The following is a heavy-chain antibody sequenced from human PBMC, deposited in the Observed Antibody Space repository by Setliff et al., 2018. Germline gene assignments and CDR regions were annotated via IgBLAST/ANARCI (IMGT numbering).Heavy chain of an antibody. V-gene: IGHV1-69*05. D-gene: IGHD5-18*01. J-gene: IGHJ6*03. CDR3: ARGGDTAMAKPDYYYYYYMDV. CDR2: IIPMFGT. Sequence: SVKVSCKASGGTFSSYVISWVRQAPGQGLEWMGGIIPMFGTNYAQKFQGRVTMTRNTSISTAYMELSSLRSEDTAVYYCARGGDTAMAKPDYYYYYYMDVWGKGTTVTVSS. CDR1: GGTFSSYV.